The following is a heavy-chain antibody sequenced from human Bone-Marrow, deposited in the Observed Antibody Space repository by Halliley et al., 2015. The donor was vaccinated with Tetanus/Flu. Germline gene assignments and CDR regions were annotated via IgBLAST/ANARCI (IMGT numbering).Heavy chain of an antibody. Sequence: QLVQSVAEVKKPGQSLRISCEGSGYTFAAYWISWVRQMPGKGLEWMGKIDPSDSYTNYSPSFQGHVTISTDNSITTAYLQWNSLKASDTAMYYCARLHSSGHDYFDYWGQGTLVTVSS. CDR3: ARLHSSGHDYFDY. CDR1: GYTFAAYW. V-gene: IGHV5-10-1*01. J-gene: IGHJ4*02. CDR2: IDPSDSYT. D-gene: IGHD5-12*01.